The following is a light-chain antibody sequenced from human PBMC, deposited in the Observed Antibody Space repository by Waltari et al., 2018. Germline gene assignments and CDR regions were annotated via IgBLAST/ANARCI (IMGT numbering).Light chain of an antibody. CDR1: NIGNKN. V-gene: IGLV3-9*01. CDR2: RDN. J-gene: IGLJ3*02. CDR3: QVWDTNTML. Sequence: SYDLTQPLSVSVALGPTARITCGGDNIGNKNVHWYQRKPGQAPVLVIYRDNHRPSGIPERFSGSNSGNTATLTISGAQAGDEADYYCQVWDTNTMLFGGGAKLTVV.